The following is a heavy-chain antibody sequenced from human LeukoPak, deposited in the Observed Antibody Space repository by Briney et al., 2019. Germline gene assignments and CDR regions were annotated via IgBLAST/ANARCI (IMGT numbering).Heavy chain of an antibody. V-gene: IGHV4-34*01. CDR1: GGSFSGYY. J-gene: IGHJ6*02. CDR2: INHSGST. Sequence: SETLSLTCAVYGGSFSGYYWSWIRQPPGKGLEWIGEINHSGSTNYNPSLKSRVTISVDTSKNQFSLKLSSVTAADTAVYYCARDVRTVPYYCYGMDVWGQGTTVTVSS. D-gene: IGHD4-17*01. CDR3: ARDVRTVPYYCYGMDV.